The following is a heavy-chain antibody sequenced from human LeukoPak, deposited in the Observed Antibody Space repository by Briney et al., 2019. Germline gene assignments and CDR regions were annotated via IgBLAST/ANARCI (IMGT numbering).Heavy chain of an antibody. V-gene: IGHV1-24*01. Sequence: GPVKVSCKASGYTLNELSIHWVRQAPGKGLEWMGGFDPEEGETIYAQKFRGRLTMTEDTSTDTAYMELSSLRSDDTAVYYCTTDLDYWGQGSLVTVSS. J-gene: IGHJ4*02. CDR1: GYTLNELS. CDR2: FDPEEGET. CDR3: TTDLDY.